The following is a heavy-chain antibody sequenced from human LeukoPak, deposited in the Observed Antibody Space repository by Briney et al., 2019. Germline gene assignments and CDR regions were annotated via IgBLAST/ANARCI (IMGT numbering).Heavy chain of an antibody. Sequence: AGGSLRLSCAASGFTFSSYSMNWVRQAPGKGLEWVSSISSSSSYIYYADSVKGRFTISRDNAKNSLYLQMNSLRAEDTAVYYCARSGGSYRADAFDIWGQGTMVTVSS. J-gene: IGHJ3*02. D-gene: IGHD1-26*01. CDR3: ARSGGSYRADAFDI. CDR1: GFTFSSYS. CDR2: ISSSSSYI. V-gene: IGHV3-21*01.